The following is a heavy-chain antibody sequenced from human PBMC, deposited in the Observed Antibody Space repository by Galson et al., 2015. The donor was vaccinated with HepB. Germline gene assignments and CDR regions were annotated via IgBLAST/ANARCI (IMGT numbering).Heavy chain of an antibody. D-gene: IGHD6-13*01. Sequence: SLRLSCAASGFTFNSYAMSWVRQAPGKGLVWVSRISSDGRDANHADSVKGRFTISRDNAKNTLYLQMNSLRAEDTAVYYCARDMAIAAPPDSDAFDIWGQGTMVTVSS. CDR2: ISSDGRDA. CDR3: ARDMAIAAPPDSDAFDI. V-gene: IGHV3-74*01. CDR1: GFTFNSYA. J-gene: IGHJ3*02.